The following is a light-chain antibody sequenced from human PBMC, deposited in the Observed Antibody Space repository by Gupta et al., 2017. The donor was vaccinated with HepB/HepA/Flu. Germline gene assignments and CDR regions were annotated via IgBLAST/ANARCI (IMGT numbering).Light chain of an antibody. CDR1: QDISNY. V-gene: IGKV1-33*01. CDR2: DAS. CDR3: QQDYNLPIT. J-gene: IGKJ4*01. Sequence: DIQMTQSPSSLSASVRDRVTITCQASQDISNYLNWYQVKPGKAPKLLIYDASNLETGVPSRFSGSGSGTHFTFTISSLQPEDIATYYCQQDYNLPITFGGGTKVEIK.